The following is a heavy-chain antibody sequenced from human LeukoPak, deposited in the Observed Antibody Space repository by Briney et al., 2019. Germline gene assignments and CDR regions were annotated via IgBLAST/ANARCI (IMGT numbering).Heavy chain of an antibody. V-gene: IGHV3-48*04. J-gene: IGHJ4*02. CDR1: GFTFSSYS. Sequence: GGSLRLSCAASGFTFSSYSMNWVRQAPGKGLEWVSYISSRSATIYYADSVKGRFTISRDNAKNSLYLQMNSLRVEDTAVYYCTKLAKYFYGSETYYFFEHWGQGTPVTASS. D-gene: IGHD3-10*01. CDR2: ISSRSATI. CDR3: TKLAKYFYGSETYYFFEH.